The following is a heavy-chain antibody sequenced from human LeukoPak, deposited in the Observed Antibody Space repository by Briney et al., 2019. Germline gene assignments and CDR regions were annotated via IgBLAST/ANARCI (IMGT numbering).Heavy chain of an antibody. D-gene: IGHD3-3*01. V-gene: IGHV3-7*01. CDR2: IKQDRSEK. CDR1: GFTFTNYW. CDR3: ARLREIPVFGVVTKSTSYFDY. J-gene: IGHJ4*02. Sequence: GGSLRLSCAASGFTFTNYWMSWVRQAPGKRLELVANIKQDRSEKYYVDSVKGRFTISRDNAKNSLYLQMNSLRAEDTAVYYCARLREIPVFGVVTKSTSYFDYWGQGTLVTVSS.